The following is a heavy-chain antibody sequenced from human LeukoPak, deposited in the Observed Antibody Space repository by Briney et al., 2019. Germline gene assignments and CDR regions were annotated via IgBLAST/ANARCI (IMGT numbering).Heavy chain of an antibody. CDR1: GGSISSR. J-gene: IGHJ6*02. CDR3: ARGLIVSGYYYGMDV. D-gene: IGHD3-3*01. Sequence: SETLSLTCTVSGGSISSRWSWVRQPPGKGLEWIGEIYHSGTTYYNPSLRSRVTISVDKSKNQFSLNLSSVTAADTAVCYCARGLIVSGYYYGMDVWGQGTTVTVS. CDR2: IYHSGTT. V-gene: IGHV4-4*02.